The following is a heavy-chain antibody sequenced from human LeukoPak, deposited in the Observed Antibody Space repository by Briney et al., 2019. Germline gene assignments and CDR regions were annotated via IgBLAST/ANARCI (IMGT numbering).Heavy chain of an antibody. CDR2: IYSSGST. CDR1: GGSISGYY. J-gene: IGHJ5*02. CDR3: ARRGDFDT. Sequence: SETLSLTCTVSGGSISGYYWSWIRQPPGKGLEWTGFIYSSGSTKYSPSLKSRVTISLDTSKNQFSLRLSSVTAADTAMYYCARRGDFDTWGQGTLVTVSS. V-gene: IGHV4-4*09. D-gene: IGHD2-21*01.